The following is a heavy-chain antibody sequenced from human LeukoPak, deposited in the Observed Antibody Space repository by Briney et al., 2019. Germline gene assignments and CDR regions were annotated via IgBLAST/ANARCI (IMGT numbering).Heavy chain of an antibody. J-gene: IGHJ4*02. Sequence: PGGSLRLSCAVSGITLSNYGMSWVRQAPGKGLEWVAGISDSGGTKNNADSVKGRFTISRDNPKNTLYLQMNSLRAEDTAVYFCAKRGVVIRVILVGFHKEAYYFDSWGQGALVTVSS. D-gene: IGHD3-22*01. V-gene: IGHV3-23*01. CDR2: ISDSGGTK. CDR1: GITLSNYG. CDR3: AKRGVVIRVILVGFHKEAYYFDS.